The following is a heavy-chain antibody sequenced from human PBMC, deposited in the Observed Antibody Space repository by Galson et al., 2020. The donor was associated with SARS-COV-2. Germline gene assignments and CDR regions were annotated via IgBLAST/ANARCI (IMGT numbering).Heavy chain of an antibody. CDR1: AGSLSGYY. Sequence: SETLSLTCAVYAGSLSGYYWSWIRRPPGKGLEWIGEIDHSGSTNYNPSLKSRVTISVDTSKNQFSLKLSSVTAADTAVYYCARGLDGGGGYWCFDLWGRGTLVTVSS. J-gene: IGHJ2*01. CDR3: ARGLDGGGGYWCFDL. CDR2: IDHSGST. D-gene: IGHD2-15*01. V-gene: IGHV4-34*01.